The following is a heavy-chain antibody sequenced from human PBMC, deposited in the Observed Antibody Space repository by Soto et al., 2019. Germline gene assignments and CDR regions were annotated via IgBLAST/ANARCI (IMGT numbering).Heavy chain of an antibody. V-gene: IGHV4-39*07. CDR2: IYYSGST. D-gene: IGHD3-22*01. CDR1: GGSISSSSYY. J-gene: IGHJ4*02. Sequence: SETLSLTCTVSGGSISSSSYYWGWIRQPPGKGLEWIGSIYYSGSTYYNPSLKSRVTISVDTSKNQFSLKLSSVTAADTAVYYCARGGGYYDRIGYYRRHYFAYSGQGTPVTVSS. CDR3: ARGGGYYDRIGYYRRHYFAY.